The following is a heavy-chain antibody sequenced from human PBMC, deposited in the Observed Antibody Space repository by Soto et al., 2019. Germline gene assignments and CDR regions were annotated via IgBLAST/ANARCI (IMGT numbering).Heavy chain of an antibody. CDR1: GGSISSYY. J-gene: IGHJ4*02. CDR3: ARDRTDSYGLLFDY. D-gene: IGHD5-18*01. Sequence: ASETLSLTCTVSGGSISSYYWSWIRQPAGRGLEWIGRIYTSGSTNYNPSLKSRVTMSVDTSKNQFSLKLSSVTAADTAVYYCARDRTDSYGLLFDYWGQGTLVTVSS. V-gene: IGHV4-4*07. CDR2: IYTSGST.